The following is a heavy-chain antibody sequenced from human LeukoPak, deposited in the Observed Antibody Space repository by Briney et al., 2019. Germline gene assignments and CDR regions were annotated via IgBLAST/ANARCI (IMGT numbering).Heavy chain of an antibody. D-gene: IGHD5-12*01. J-gene: IGHJ4*02. V-gene: IGHV3-9*01. Sequence: GGSLRLSCAVSGFTFDDYAMHWVRQVPGKGLEWVSGINWNSDSIGYADSVKGRFTTSRDNAKNSLYLQMDSLRAEDTAFYYCAINGGGDSGYGNFDYWGQGTLVTVSS. CDR1: GFTFDDYA. CDR2: INWNSDSI. CDR3: AINGGGDSGYGNFDY.